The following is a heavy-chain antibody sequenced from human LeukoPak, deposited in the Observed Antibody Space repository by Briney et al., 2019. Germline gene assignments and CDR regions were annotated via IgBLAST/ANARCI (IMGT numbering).Heavy chain of an antibody. CDR2: IIPIFGTA. J-gene: IGHJ4*02. CDR1: GGTFSSYA. CDR3: ARDPIYGGNSEGYFDY. V-gene: IGHV1-69*13. D-gene: IGHD4-23*01. Sequence: ASVKVSCKASGGTFSSYAISWVRQAPGQGLEWMGGIIPIFGTANYAQKFQGRVTITADESTSTAYMELSSLRSEDTAVYYCARDPIYGGNSEGYFDYWGQGTLVTVS.